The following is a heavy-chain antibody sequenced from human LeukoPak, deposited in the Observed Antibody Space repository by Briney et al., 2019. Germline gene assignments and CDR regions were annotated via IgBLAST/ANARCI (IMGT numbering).Heavy chain of an antibody. CDR1: GGTFSSYA. D-gene: IGHD3-9*01. CDR3: ARGWRYDIRDWIDP. J-gene: IGHJ5*02. V-gene: IGHV1-3*01. Sequence: ASVKVSCKASGGTFSSYAISWVRQAPGQRLEWMGWINAGNGNTKYSQKFQGRVTITRDTSASTAYMELSSLRSEDTAVYYCARGWRYDIRDWIDPWGQGTLVTVSS. CDR2: INAGNGNT.